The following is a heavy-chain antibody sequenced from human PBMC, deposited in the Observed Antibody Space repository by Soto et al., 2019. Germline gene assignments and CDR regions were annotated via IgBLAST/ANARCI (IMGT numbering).Heavy chain of an antibody. CDR3: AKNLSATVHHFEH. CDR2: IIFDESDK. Sequence: QVQLVESGGGVGQPGSSLRLSCAASGFIFSNSGMHWVCQAPGRGLEWVAAIIFDESDKYYATSVRGRFSISRDHFKNSLYLEMNGLRPEDTGGYFCAKNLSATVHHFEHRGQ. J-gene: IGHJ4*02. D-gene: IGHD6-25*01. CDR1: GFIFSNSG. V-gene: IGHV3-30*18.